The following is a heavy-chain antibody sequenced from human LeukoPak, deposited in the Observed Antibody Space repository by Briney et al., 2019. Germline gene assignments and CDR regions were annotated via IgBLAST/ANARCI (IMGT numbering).Heavy chain of an antibody. CDR1: GFIFNNYG. CDR2: ISNDGGGT. Sequence: GGSLRLSCAASGFIFNNYGLIWVRQAPGKGLELVSAISNDGGGTQYADFVEGRFTISRDKSKNTLFLQMSSLRAEDTALYYCAKGSSGYFADLWGQGTLVTVSS. CDR3: AKGSSGYFADL. V-gene: IGHV3-23*01. D-gene: IGHD3-22*01. J-gene: IGHJ5*02.